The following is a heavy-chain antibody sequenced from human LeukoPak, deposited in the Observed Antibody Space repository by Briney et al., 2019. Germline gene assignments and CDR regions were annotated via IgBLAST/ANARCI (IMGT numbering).Heavy chain of an antibody. Sequence: GASVKVSCKASGYTFTNYGISWVRQAPGHGLEWMGWISAFNGNTQYAQNLQGRVSMTTDTSTTTAYMELRSLKSDDTAVYYCAREVLNYGDSENDAFDLWGQGTMVTVSS. CDR1: GYTFTNYG. CDR3: AREVLNYGDSENDAFDL. CDR2: ISAFNGNT. D-gene: IGHD4-17*01. J-gene: IGHJ3*01. V-gene: IGHV1-18*01.